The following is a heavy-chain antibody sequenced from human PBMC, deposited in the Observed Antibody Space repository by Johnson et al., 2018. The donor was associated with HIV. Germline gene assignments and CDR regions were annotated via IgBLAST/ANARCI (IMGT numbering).Heavy chain of an antibody. CDR3: AKDPVQGVGLDI. V-gene: IGHV3-30*02. CDR1: GFTFSSYG. Sequence: QVQLVESGGGLVKPGGSLRLSCAASGFTFSSYGMHWVRQAPGTGLEWVALIWYDGTNKYYGDSVKGRFTISRDNSKNTLYMQMNSLRAEDTAVYYCAKDPVQGVGLDIWGQGTMVTVSS. D-gene: IGHD2-8*02. J-gene: IGHJ3*02. CDR2: IWYDGTNK.